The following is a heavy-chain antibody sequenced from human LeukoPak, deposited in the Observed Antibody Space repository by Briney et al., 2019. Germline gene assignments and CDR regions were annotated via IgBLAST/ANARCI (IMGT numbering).Heavy chain of an antibody. V-gene: IGHV4-4*07. CDR1: GDSMSDSY. CDR2: IYASGST. Sequence: PSETLSLTCTVSGDSMSDSYWSWIRQPAGKGLEWIGRIYASGSTNYNPSLKSRVTLSVDTSSNQFSLTLSSVTAADTAVYHCARDIRSHNGPGGYYYYYMDVWGKGTTVTVSS. CDR3: ARDIRSHNGPGGYYYYYMDV. J-gene: IGHJ6*03. D-gene: IGHD2-8*01.